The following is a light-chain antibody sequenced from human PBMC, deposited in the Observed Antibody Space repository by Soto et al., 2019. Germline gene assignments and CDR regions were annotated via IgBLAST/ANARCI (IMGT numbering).Light chain of an antibody. CDR3: MEGPPS. CDR1: QSLIYSNGKTY. V-gene: IGKV2-30*01. CDR2: QVS. J-gene: IGKJ1*01. Sequence: VLTQSPLSLPVTLGERASISCRSSQSLIYSNGKTYLNWYQHMPGHVPGGIIYQVSNRDSGVPDRFSGSGSGSGTHFTLKISTVEAEDVGVYYCMEGPPSFGQGTKVDI.